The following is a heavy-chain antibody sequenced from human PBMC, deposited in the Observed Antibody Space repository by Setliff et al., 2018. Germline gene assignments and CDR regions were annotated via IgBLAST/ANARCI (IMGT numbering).Heavy chain of an antibody. Sequence: SETLSLTCTVSGGSISSSNYYWGWIRQPPGKGLEWIGYIYYGGSAYYNPSLKSRVTISVDTSKNQFSLKLSSVTAADTAMYYCARILGYCSGGSCYVPYWGQGTLVTVSS. J-gene: IGHJ4*02. CDR2: IYYGGSA. V-gene: IGHV4-39*07. CDR3: ARILGYCSGGSCYVPY. D-gene: IGHD2-15*01. CDR1: GGSISSSNYY.